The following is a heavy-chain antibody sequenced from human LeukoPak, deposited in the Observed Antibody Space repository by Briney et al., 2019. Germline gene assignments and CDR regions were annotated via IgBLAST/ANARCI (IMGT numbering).Heavy chain of an antibody. D-gene: IGHD4-17*01. V-gene: IGHV3-74*03. CDR3: ARGSTTVTTKDWFDP. J-gene: IGHJ5*02. Sequence: GGSLRLSCAASGFTFSSYWMHWVRQVPGKGLIWVGRINTYGTSTTYGDSVEGRFTISRDNAKNTLYLEMNSLRDDDTAVYYCARGSTTVTTKDWFDPWGQGAPVTVFS. CDR1: GFTFSSYW. CDR2: INTYGTST.